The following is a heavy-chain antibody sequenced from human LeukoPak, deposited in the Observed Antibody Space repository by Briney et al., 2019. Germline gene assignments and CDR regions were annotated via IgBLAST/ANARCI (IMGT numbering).Heavy chain of an antibody. V-gene: IGHV4-59*01. D-gene: IGHD3-22*01. CDR2: IYYSGST. CDR3: ARGPDYYDSSGYPDAFDI. CDR1: GGSISSYY. Sequence: SETLSLTCTVSGGSISSYYWSWIQQPPGKGLEWIGYIYYSGSTNYNPSLKSRVTISVDTSKNQFSLKLSSVTAADTAVYYCARGPDYYDSSGYPDAFDIWGQGTMVTVSS. J-gene: IGHJ3*02.